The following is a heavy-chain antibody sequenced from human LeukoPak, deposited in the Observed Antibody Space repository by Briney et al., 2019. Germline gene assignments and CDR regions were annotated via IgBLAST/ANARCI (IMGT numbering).Heavy chain of an antibody. CDR1: GYIFTGYY. V-gene: IGHV1-2*02. Sequence: ASVKVSCKASGYIFTGYYMHWVRQAPGQGLEWMGWINPNSGDTNYAQKFQGRVTMTRDTSISTAYMELSRLRSDDTAVYYCASRYSSGWYTWFDPWGQGTLVTVSS. J-gene: IGHJ5*02. CDR2: INPNSGDT. D-gene: IGHD6-19*01. CDR3: ASRYSSGWYTWFDP.